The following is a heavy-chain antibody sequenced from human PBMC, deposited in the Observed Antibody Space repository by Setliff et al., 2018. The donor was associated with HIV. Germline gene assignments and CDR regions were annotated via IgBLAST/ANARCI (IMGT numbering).Heavy chain of an antibody. D-gene: IGHD3-3*01. CDR1: GDNFNNVA. CDR2: MNPNSGNT. V-gene: IGHV1-8*01. J-gene: IGHJ4*02. CDR3: ARGGSGYYDFWSGSSAFEY. Sequence: ASVKVSCKASGDNFNNVAFNWVRQATGQGLEWMGWMNPNSGNTGYAQKFQGRVTMTRNTSISTAYMELSSLRSEDTAVFYRARGGSGYYDFWSGSSAFEYWGQGTLVTVSS.